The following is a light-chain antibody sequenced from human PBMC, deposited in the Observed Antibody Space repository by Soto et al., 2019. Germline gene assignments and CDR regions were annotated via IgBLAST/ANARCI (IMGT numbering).Light chain of an antibody. J-gene: IGLJ7*01. CDR3: CPYGGSRAV. Sequence: QSALTQPASVSGSPGQSITISCTGTSSDVGSHNLVSWYQQHPGQAPKLMIYEVSKRPLGVSARFSASKSGNTASLTISGLQADDEADYFCCPYGGSRAVFGRGTQLTVL. CDR1: SSDVGSHNL. CDR2: EVS. V-gene: IGLV2-23*02.